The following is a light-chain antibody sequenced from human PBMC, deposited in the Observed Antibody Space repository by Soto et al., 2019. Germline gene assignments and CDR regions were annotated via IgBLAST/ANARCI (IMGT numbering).Light chain of an antibody. V-gene: IGLV1-51*01. CDR1: SSNIGKNS. Sequence: QSVLTQPPSVSAAPGQRVSISCSGGSSNIGKNSVSWDQQLPATAPKLLIYDDHQRPSGIPDRFSASKSGTSATLDITGLQPADEADYYCATWDLTLSAGVLFGGGTKLTVL. J-gene: IGLJ2*01. CDR2: DDH. CDR3: ATWDLTLSAGVL.